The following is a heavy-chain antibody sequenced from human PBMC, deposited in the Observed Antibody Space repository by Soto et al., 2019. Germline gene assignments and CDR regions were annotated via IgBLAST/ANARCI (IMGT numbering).Heavy chain of an antibody. J-gene: IGHJ6*02. CDR2: ISDSGRT. Sequence: QVQLQESGPGVVKASETLSLTCTVSGGSLDYYYWSWVRQTPGKGLEWIGDISDSGRTNYNPSLRRRVTISVDTYKNQFSLKLNSVAAADTAVYYCARDSTTWFPYNGIDVWGQGTTVTVSS. CDR1: GGSLDYYY. V-gene: IGHV4-59*01. CDR3: ARDSTTWFPYNGIDV. D-gene: IGHD2-2*01.